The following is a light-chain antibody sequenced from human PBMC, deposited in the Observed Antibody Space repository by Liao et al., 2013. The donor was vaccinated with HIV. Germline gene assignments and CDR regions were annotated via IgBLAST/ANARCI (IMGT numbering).Light chain of an antibody. J-gene: IGLJ1*01. CDR3: QAWDSSTDYV. CDR2: QDT. V-gene: IGLV3-1*01. Sequence: SYDLTQPPSVSVSPGQTASITCSGDRLGDKYTCWYQQKPGQSPVLVIYQDTKRPSGIPERFSGSNSGNTATLTISGTQATDEADYYCQAWDSSTDYVFGTGTKVTVL. CDR1: RLGDKY.